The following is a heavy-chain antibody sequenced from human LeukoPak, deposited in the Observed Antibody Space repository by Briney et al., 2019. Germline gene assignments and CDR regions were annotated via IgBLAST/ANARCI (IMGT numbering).Heavy chain of an antibody. Sequence: SETLSLTCTVSGVSISSSSYYWGWIRQPPGKGLEWIGSIYYSGSTYYNPSLKSRVTISVDTSKNQFSLKLSSVTAADTAVYYCARLVKGLVVTDYWGQGTLVTVSS. J-gene: IGHJ4*02. CDR3: ARLVKGLVVTDY. CDR1: GVSISSSSYY. CDR2: IYYSGST. D-gene: IGHD2-2*01. V-gene: IGHV4-39*01.